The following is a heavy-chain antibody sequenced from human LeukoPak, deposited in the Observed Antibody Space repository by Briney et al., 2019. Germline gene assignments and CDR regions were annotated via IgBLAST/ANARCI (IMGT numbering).Heavy chain of an antibody. CDR2: IYYSGST. D-gene: IGHD1-26*01. Sequence: SDTLSLTCTVSGGSISSYYWSWIRQPPGKGLEWIGYIYYSGSTNYNPSLKSRVTISVDTSKNQFSLKLSSVTAADTAVYYCARDLMGYYYYMEVWGKGTTVTVSS. J-gene: IGHJ6*03. V-gene: IGHV4-59*01. CDR1: GGSISSYY. CDR3: ARDLMGYYYYMEV.